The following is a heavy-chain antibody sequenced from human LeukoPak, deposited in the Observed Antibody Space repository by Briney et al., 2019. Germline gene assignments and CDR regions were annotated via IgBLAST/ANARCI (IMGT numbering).Heavy chain of an antibody. Sequence: GGSLRLSCVASGLTFSSYWMSWVRQAPGRGLEWVANIKQDGGEKYYVDSVKGRFTISRDNAKNSLYLQMNSLRAEDTAVYYCAREGSTSYFDYWGQGTLVTVSS. CDR2: IKQDGGEK. CDR3: AREGSTSYFDY. J-gene: IGHJ4*02. D-gene: IGHD2-2*01. V-gene: IGHV3-7*01. CDR1: GLTFSSYW.